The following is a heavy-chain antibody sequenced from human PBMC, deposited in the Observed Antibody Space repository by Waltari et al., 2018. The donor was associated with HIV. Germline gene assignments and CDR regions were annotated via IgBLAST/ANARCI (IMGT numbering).Heavy chain of an antibody. D-gene: IGHD3-22*01. CDR3: VRDGGGYYDNRGYFGSFQY. V-gene: IGHV1-69*01. CDR2: IIPIFDTT. Sequence: QVELVQSAGGVWQTGSSVELFCRAPCGALRMFAWILGGQVLGQGLEWMGGIIPIFDTTNYAQKLKGRVSISADDHTATVYIELTGLKSEDAGIFYCVRDGGGYYDNRGYFGSFQYWGQGTTVIVSS. J-gene: IGHJ4*02. CDR1: CGALRMFA.